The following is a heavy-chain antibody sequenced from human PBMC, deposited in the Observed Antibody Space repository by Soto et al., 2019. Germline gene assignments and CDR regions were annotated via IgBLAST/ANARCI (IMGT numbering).Heavy chain of an antibody. Sequence: QVQLVQSGGEVKKPGASVKVSCKASGYTFSNYAISWVRQAPGQGLEWMGWITAHNGNTKYAQKFQARVTMTTDTSTSTASMELRRLTSDDTAVYYCARDAPYDDFWSGVMELYYYGMDVWGQGTTVTVSS. CDR1: GYTFSNYA. D-gene: IGHD3-3*01. J-gene: IGHJ6*02. V-gene: IGHV1-18*01. CDR2: ITAHNGNT. CDR3: ARDAPYDDFWSGVMELYYYGMDV.